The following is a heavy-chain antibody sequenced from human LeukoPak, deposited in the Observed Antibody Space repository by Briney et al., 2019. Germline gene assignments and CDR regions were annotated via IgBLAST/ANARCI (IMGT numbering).Heavy chain of an antibody. J-gene: IGHJ4*02. V-gene: IGHV3-23*01. CDR3: AKDTHYYGSGNPFDY. D-gene: IGHD3-10*01. CDR2: ISGSGGST. CDR1: GFTFSSYA. Sequence: PGGSLRLSCAASGFTFSSYAMSWVRQAPGKGLEWVSAISGSGGSTYYADSVKGRFTISRDNSKNTLYLQMNSLRAEDTAVYYCAKDTHYYGSGNPFDYWGQGTLVTVSS.